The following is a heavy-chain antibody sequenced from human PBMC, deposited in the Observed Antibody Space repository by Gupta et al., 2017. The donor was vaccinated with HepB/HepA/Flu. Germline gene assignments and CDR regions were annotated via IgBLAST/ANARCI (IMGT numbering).Heavy chain of an antibody. V-gene: IGHV4-34*01. J-gene: IGHJ6*03. Sequence: QVQLQQWGAGLLKPSETLSLTCAVYGGSFSGYYWSWIRQPPGKGLEWIGEINHSGSTNYNPSLKSRVTISVDTSKNQFSLKLSSVTAADTAVYYCARGLSPPRLSFLRRGYCSSTSCESDYYYYYMDVWGKGTTVTVSS. CDR3: ARGLSPPRLSFLRRGYCSSTSCESDYYYYYMDV. D-gene: IGHD2-2*01. CDR2: INHSGST. CDR1: GGSFSGYY.